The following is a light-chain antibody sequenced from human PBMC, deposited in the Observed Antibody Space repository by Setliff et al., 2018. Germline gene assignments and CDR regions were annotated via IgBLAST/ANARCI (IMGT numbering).Light chain of an antibody. J-gene: IGKJ1*01. Sequence: EIALTQSPGTLSLSPGETATLSCRASQSLGRNYLAWYQQKPGQAPRLLMYGASSRASGIPDRFSGSGSGTDFTLTISGLEPEDFAVYYCQQYNSLFVTFGQGTKVDIK. CDR1: QSLGRNY. V-gene: IGKV3-20*01. CDR3: QQYNSLFVT. CDR2: GAS.